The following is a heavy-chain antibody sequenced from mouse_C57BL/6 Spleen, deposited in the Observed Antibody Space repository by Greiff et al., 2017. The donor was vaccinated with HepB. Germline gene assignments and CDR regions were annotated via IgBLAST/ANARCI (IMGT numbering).Heavy chain of an antibody. CDR1: GYTFTDYE. V-gene: IGHV1-15*01. J-gene: IGHJ3*01. D-gene: IGHD2-5*01. Sequence: QVQLQQSGAELVRPGASVTLSCKASGYTFTDYEMHWVKQTPVHGLEWIGAIDPETGGTAYNQKFKGKAILTADKSSSTAYMELRSLTSEDSAVYYGTRSGPHYSNYVWFAYWGQGTLVTVSA. CDR3: TRSGPHYSNYVWFAY. CDR2: IDPETGGT.